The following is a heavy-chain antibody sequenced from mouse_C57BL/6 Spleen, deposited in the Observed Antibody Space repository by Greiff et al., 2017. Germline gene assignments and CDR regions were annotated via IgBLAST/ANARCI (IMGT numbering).Heavy chain of an antibody. CDR3: ARIGWEYYFDY. CDR2: IDPEDGDT. J-gene: IGHJ2*01. CDR1: GFNIKDYY. Sequence: VQLQQSGAELVKPGASVKLSCTASGFNIKDYYMHWVKQRTEQGLEWIGRIDPEDGDTKYAPKFKGKATITADTSSNTAYLQLSSLASEDTAVYYCARIGWEYYFDYWGQGTTLTVSS. D-gene: IGHD1-1*02. V-gene: IGHV14-2*01.